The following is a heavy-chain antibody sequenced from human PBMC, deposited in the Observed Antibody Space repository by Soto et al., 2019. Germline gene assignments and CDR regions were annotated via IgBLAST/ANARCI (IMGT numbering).Heavy chain of an antibody. CDR1: GGTFSSYT. Sequence: QVQLVQSGAEVKKPGSSVKVSCKASGGTFSSYTISWVRQAPGQGLEWMGRIIPILGIANYAQKFQGRVTITADKPTSTAYMELSSLRSEDTAVYYCASSYYDTSRGYFDYWGQGTLVTVSS. CDR3: ASSYYDTSRGYFDY. J-gene: IGHJ4*02. V-gene: IGHV1-69*02. D-gene: IGHD3-22*01. CDR2: IIPILGIA.